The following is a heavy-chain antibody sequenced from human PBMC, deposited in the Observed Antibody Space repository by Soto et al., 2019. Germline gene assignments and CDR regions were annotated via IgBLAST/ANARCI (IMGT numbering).Heavy chain of an antibody. D-gene: IGHD3-22*01. CDR3: AKVHSSGYHWSYYFDY. CDR2: ISYDGSNK. V-gene: IGHV3-30*18. CDR1: GFTFSSYG. J-gene: IGHJ4*02. Sequence: PGGSLRLSCAASGFTFSSYGMHWVRQAPGKGLEWVAVISYDGSNKYYADSVKGRFTISRDNSKNTLYLQMNSLRAEDTAVYYCAKVHSSGYHWSYYFDYWGQGTLVTVSS.